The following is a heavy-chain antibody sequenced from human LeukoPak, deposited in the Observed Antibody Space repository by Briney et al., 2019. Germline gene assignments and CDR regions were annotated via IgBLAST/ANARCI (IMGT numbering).Heavy chain of an antibody. D-gene: IGHD5-12*01. CDR1: GYTFTGYY. CDR3: ARDLGVATFPYYYYYYYMDV. Sequence: ASVKVSCKASGYTFTGYYMHWVRQAPGQGLEWVGWINPDSGGTSYAQKFQGRVTMTRDTSTSTVYMELSSLRSEDTAVYYCARDLGVATFPYYYYYYYMDVWGKGTTVTISS. CDR2: INPDSGGT. J-gene: IGHJ6*03. V-gene: IGHV1-2*02.